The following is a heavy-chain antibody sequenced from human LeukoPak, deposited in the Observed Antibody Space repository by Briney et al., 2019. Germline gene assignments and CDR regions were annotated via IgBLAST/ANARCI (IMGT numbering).Heavy chain of an antibody. CDR3: ARGGVRGVYNWFDP. CDR2: INHSGST. V-gene: IGHV4-34*01. CDR1: GFTVSSNY. Sequence: GSLRLSCAAYGFTVSSNYMSWVRQPPGKGLEWIGEINHSGSTNYSPSLKSRATISVDKSKNQFSLKLSSVTAADTAVYYCARGGVRGVYNWFDPWGQGTLVTVSS. D-gene: IGHD3-10*01. J-gene: IGHJ5*02.